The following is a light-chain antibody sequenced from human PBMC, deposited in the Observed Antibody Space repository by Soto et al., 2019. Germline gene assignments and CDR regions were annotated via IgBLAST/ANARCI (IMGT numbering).Light chain of an antibody. V-gene: IGKV3-11*01. Sequence: EIVLTQSPATLSLSPGERATLSCRASQSVSSYLAWYQQKPGQAPRLLIYHASNRATGIPARFSGSGSGTVFTLTISSLEPEDFAVYYCQQRSNWPGFTFGPGTKVDIK. CDR3: QQRSNWPGFT. J-gene: IGKJ3*01. CDR1: QSVSSY. CDR2: HAS.